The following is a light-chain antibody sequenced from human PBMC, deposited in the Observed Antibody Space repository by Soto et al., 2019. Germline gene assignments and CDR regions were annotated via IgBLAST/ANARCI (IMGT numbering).Light chain of an antibody. Sequence: EIVLTQSPGTLSLSPGERATLSCRASQSVSTNYLAWYQQKPGQAPGLLIYGASSRATGIPDRFSGSGSGTDFTLTISRLEPEDFAVYYCHQYGSSPWTFGQGTRVEIK. CDR3: HQYGSSPWT. V-gene: IGKV3-20*01. CDR1: QSVSTNY. J-gene: IGKJ1*01. CDR2: GAS.